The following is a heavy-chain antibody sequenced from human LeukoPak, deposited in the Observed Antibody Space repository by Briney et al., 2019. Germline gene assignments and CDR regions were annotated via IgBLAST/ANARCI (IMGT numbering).Heavy chain of an antibody. V-gene: IGHV1-8*03. CDR3: ARGVTVTTGPYYYYYMDV. J-gene: IGHJ6*03. Sequence: APVKVSCKASGYTFTSYDINWVRQATGQGLEWMGWMNPNSGNTGYAQKFQGRVTITRNTSISTAYMELSSLRSEDTAVYYCARGVTVTTGPYYYYYMDVWGKGTTVTVSS. CDR1: GYTFTSYD. CDR2: MNPNSGNT. D-gene: IGHD4-11*01.